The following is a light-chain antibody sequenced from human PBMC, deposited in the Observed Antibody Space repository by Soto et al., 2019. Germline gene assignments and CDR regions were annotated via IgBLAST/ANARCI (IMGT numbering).Light chain of an antibody. CDR1: SGSIASNY. Sequence: LTQPHSVSESPGKTVTISCTRSSGSIASNYVQWYQQRPGSAPTTVIYEDNQRPSGVPDRFSGSIDSSSNSASLTISGLKTEDEADYYCQSYDSSNSWVFGGGTKLTVL. V-gene: IGLV6-57*03. CDR3: QSYDSSNSWV. J-gene: IGLJ3*02. CDR2: EDN.